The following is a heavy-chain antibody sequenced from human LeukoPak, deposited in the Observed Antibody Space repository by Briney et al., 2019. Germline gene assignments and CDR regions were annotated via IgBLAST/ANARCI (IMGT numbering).Heavy chain of an antibody. Sequence: GASVKVSCTASGYTFTSYAMNWVRQAPGQGLEWMGWINTNTGNPTYAQGFTGRFVFSLDTSVSTAYLQISSLKAEDTAVYYCARDLFAQWLVHKRDNWFDPWGQGTLVTVSS. J-gene: IGHJ5*02. V-gene: IGHV7-4-1*02. CDR2: INTNTGNP. D-gene: IGHD6-19*01. CDR1: GYTFTSYA. CDR3: ARDLFAQWLVHKRDNWFDP.